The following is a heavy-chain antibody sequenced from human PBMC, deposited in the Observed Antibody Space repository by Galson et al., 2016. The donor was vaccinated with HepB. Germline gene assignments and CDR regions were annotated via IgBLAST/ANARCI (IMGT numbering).Heavy chain of an antibody. CDR1: GYKFTSNS. CDR2: IDPSDSYI. J-gene: IGHJ4*02. Sequence: QSGAEVKKPGESLRISCKASGYKFTSNSIGWVRQAPGKGLEWMGRIDPSDSYINYSPSFQGHVSISADNSITTAYLHWRSLEASDTAIYYCARRTFDGTWGSYRFDYWGQGTQVTVSS. D-gene: IGHD3-16*02. CDR3: ARRTFDGTWGSYRFDY. V-gene: IGHV5-10-1*01.